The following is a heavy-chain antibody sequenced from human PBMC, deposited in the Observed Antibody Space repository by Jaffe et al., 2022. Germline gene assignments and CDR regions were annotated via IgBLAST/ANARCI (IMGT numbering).Heavy chain of an antibody. CDR1: GGSFSGYY. V-gene: IGHV4-34*01. J-gene: IGHJ4*02. CDR2: INHSGST. Sequence: QVQLQQWGAGLLKPSETLSLTCAVYGGSFSGYYWSWIRQPPGKGLEWIGEINHSGSTNYNPSLKSRVTISVDTSKNQFSLKLSSVTAADTAVYYCAVRKWLAAAGHDHDYWGQGTLVTVSS. D-gene: IGHD6-13*01. CDR3: AVRKWLAAAGHDHDY.